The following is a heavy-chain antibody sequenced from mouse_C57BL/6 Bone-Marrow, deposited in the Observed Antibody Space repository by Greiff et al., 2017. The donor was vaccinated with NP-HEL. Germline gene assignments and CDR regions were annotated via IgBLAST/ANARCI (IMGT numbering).Heavy chain of an antibody. D-gene: IGHD1-1*01. CDR1: GISITTGNYR. Sequence: EVKLMESGPGLVKPSQTVFLTCTVTGISITTGNYRWSWIRQFPGNKLEWIGYIYYSGTITYNPSLTSRTTITRDTPKNQFFLEMNSLTAEDTATYYCAREQDYGSSYFFDYWGQGTTLTVSS. J-gene: IGHJ2*01. CDR2: IYYSGTI. V-gene: IGHV3-5*01. CDR3: AREQDYGSSYFFDY.